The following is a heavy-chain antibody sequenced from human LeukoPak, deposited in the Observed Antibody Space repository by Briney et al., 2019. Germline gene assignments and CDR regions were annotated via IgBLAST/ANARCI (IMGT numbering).Heavy chain of an antibody. J-gene: IGHJ3*02. CDR1: GFTFSSYG. V-gene: IGHV3-30*18. D-gene: IGHD1-26*01. CDR2: ISYDGSNK. Sequence: GGSLRLSCAASGFTFSSYGMHWVRQAPGKGLEWVAVISYDGSNKYYADSVKGRFTISRDNSKNTLYLQMNSLRAEDTAVYYCAKVRIVGATELNAFDIWGQGTMVTVSS. CDR3: AKVRIVGATELNAFDI.